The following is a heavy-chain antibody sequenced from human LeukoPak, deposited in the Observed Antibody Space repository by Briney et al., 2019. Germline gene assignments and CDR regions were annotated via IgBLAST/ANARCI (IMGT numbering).Heavy chain of an antibody. D-gene: IGHD3-22*01. Sequence: PSETLSLTCTVSGGSISSSSYYWGWIRQPPGKGLEWIGSIYYSGSTYYNPSLKSRLTISVDTSKNQCSLKLSSVTAADTAVYYCARQSISGSSLSYFDYWGQGTLVNVSS. CDR2: IYYSGST. V-gene: IGHV4-39*07. J-gene: IGHJ4*02. CDR3: ARQSISGSSLSYFDY. CDR1: GGSISSSSYY.